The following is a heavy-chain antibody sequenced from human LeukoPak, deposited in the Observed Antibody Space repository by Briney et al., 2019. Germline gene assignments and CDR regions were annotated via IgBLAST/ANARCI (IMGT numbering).Heavy chain of an antibody. CDR3: ARDCIGCHGFDC. D-gene: IGHD2-15*01. CDR2: VSAYADNT. CDR1: GYTFTSYG. J-gene: IGHJ4*02. Sequence: GASVKVSCKASGYTFTSYGITWVRQAPGQGLEWMGWVSAYADNTNYVQRIQGRVTMTTDTSTSTAYMELRSLRSDDTAVYYCARDCIGCHGFDCWGQGTLVTVSS. V-gene: IGHV1-18*01.